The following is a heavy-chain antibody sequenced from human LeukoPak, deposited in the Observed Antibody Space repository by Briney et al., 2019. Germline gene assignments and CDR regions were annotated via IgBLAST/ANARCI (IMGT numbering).Heavy chain of an antibody. Sequence: GASVKVSCKASGYSFTSDDINWVRQATGQGLEWMGWINPNRGNTGYAQKFQGRVTMTRNTSISTAYIELSRLRSEDTAVYYCASWGLGESDYYYYMDVWGKGTTVTVSS. CDR2: INPNRGNT. D-gene: IGHD3-16*01. V-gene: IGHV1-8*01. CDR3: ASWGLGESDYYYYMDV. J-gene: IGHJ6*03. CDR1: GYSFTSDD.